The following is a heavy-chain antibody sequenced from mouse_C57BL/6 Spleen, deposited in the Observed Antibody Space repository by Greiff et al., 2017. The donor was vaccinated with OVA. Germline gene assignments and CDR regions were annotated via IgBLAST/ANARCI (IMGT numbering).Heavy chain of an antibody. CDR2: IDPSDSYT. CDR1: GYTFTSYW. J-gene: IGHJ2*01. Sequence: QVQLQQPGAELVKPGASVKLSCKASGYTFTSYWMQWVKQRPGQGLEWIGEIDPSDSYTNYNQKFKGKATLTVDTSSSTAYMQLSSLTSEDSAVYYCARKRGDSSAGLDYWGKGTTLKVAS. CDR3: ARKRGDSSAGLDY. V-gene: IGHV1-50*01. D-gene: IGHD3-2*02.